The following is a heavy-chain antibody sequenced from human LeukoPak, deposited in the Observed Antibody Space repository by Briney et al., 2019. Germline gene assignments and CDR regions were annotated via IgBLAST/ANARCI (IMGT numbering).Heavy chain of an antibody. CDR1: GFTVSTNY. CDR3: ARLLGQCSSISCPYYYYGVDV. V-gene: IGHV3-66*04. J-gene: IGHJ6*02. D-gene: IGHD2-2*01. Sequence: GGSLRLSCAASGFTVSTNYMAWVRQAPGKGLEWVSVLYSGGNTYYADSVKGRFTISRDISKNTVFLQMNSLRAEDTAVYYCARLLGQCSSISCPYYYYGVDVWGQGTTVTVSS. CDR2: LYSGGNT.